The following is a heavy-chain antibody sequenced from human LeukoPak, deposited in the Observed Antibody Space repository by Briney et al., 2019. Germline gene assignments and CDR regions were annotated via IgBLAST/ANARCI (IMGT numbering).Heavy chain of an antibody. D-gene: IGHD1-26*01. V-gene: IGHV4-39*01. Sequence: PSETLSLTCTVSGGSISSSSYRWGWIRQPPGKGLEWIGSIYNSETSYNPSLKSRVTISVDTSKNQISLKLSSVTAADTAVYYCARWEGGSYYDFDYWGQGTLVTVSS. CDR3: ARWEGGSYYDFDY. J-gene: IGHJ4*02. CDR2: IYNSET. CDR1: GGSISSSSYR.